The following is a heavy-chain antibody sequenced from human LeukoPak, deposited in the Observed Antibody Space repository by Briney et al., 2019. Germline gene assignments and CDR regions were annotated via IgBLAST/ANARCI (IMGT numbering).Heavy chain of an antibody. J-gene: IGHJ4*02. CDR1: GFTFSDNY. CDR2: ITSDSTI. V-gene: IGHV3-11*01. CDR3: AREISSRSSGSPVDY. D-gene: IGHD6-6*01. Sequence: GGSLRLSSAASGFTFSDNYMSWIRQAPGKGLEWVSYITSDSTIYYTDSVKGRFTISRDNAKNSLYLQMNSLRAEDTAVYYCAREISSRSSGSPVDYWGQGTLVTVSS.